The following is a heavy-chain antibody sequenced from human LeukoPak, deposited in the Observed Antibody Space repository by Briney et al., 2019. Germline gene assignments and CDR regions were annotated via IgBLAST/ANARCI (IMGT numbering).Heavy chain of an antibody. J-gene: IGHJ3*02. V-gene: IGHV1-18*01. CDR3: ARDSSGWYLTYAFDI. CDR1: GYTFTSYG. Sequence: GASVKVSCKASGYTFTSYGISWVRQAPGQGLEWMGWISAYNGNTNYAQKLQGRVIMTTDTSTSTAYMELRSLRSDDTAVYYCARDSSGWYLTYAFDIWGQGTMVTVSS. D-gene: IGHD6-19*01. CDR2: ISAYNGNT.